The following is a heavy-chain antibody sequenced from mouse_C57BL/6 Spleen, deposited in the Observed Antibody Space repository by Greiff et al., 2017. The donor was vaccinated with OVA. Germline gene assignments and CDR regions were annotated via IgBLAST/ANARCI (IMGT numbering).Heavy chain of an antibody. CDR1: GYTFTSYW. CDR3: ARLLRSLGNYFDY. Sequence: QVQLQQPGAELVKPGASVKLSCKASGYTFTSYWMHWVKQRPGQGLEWIGMIHPNSGSTNYNEKFKSKATLTVDKSSSTAYMQLSSLTSEDSAVYYCARLLRSLGNYFDYWGQGTTLTVSS. J-gene: IGHJ2*01. CDR2: IHPNSGST. D-gene: IGHD1-1*01. V-gene: IGHV1-64*01.